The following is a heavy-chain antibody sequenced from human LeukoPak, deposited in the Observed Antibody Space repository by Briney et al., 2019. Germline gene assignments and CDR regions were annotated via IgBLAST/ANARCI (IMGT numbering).Heavy chain of an antibody. Sequence: GGSLRLSCAASGFTFSRYWMSWVRQAPGKGLEWVANIKQDGSEKYYVDSVKGRFTISRDNAKNSLYLQMNSLRAEDTAVYYCARDWMATARDAFDIWGQGTMVTVSS. J-gene: IGHJ3*02. CDR1: GFTFSRYW. CDR2: IKQDGSEK. D-gene: IGHD5-24*01. CDR3: ARDWMATARDAFDI. V-gene: IGHV3-7*01.